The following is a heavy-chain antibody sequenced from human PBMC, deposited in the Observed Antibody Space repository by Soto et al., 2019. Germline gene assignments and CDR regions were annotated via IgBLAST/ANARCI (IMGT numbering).Heavy chain of an antibody. CDR1: GGSISSGTYY. J-gene: IGHJ4*02. V-gene: IGHV4-39*01. D-gene: IGHD1-26*01. CDR3: ARIMGAIHFDY. Sequence: QLQLQESGPGLVKPSETLSLTCTVSGGSISSGTYYWGWIRQPPGKGLEWIGHIYYSGGTYYNPSLQMLVPLSVAPSKHQFSLKLSSLTAADAAVYYCARIMGAIHFDYWGQGTLVTVSS. CDR2: IYYSGGT.